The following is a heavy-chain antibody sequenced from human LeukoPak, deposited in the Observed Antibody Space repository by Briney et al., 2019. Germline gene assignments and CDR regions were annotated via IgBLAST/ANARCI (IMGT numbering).Heavy chain of an antibody. CDR2: MYESGNN. CDR1: GGSISSGGYY. CDR3: ATGRGVAAGAPDF. D-gene: IGHD6-13*01. V-gene: IGHV4-30-2*01. Sequence: KSSETLSLTCTVSGGSISSGGYYWSWIRQPPGKGLEWIGYMYESGNNYYNPSLKSRVTTSVDRSKNQFSLRLSSVTAADTAIYYCATGRGVAAGAPDFWGQGTLVTVSS. J-gene: IGHJ4*02.